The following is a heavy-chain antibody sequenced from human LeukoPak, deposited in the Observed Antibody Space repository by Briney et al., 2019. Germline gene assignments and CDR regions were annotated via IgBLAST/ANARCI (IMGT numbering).Heavy chain of an antibody. V-gene: IGHV1-69*05. CDR1: GGIFSSYA. D-gene: IGHD3-22*01. CDR3: ARDLGDSYYYDSSGPSGVWYFDY. J-gene: IGHJ4*02. CDR2: IIPIFGTA. Sequence: SVKVSCKASGGIFSSYATSWVRQAPGQGLEWMGRIIPIFGTANYAQKFQGRVTITTDESTSTVYMELSSLRSEDTAVYYCARDLGDSYYYDSSGPSGVWYFDYWGEGPLVTVSS.